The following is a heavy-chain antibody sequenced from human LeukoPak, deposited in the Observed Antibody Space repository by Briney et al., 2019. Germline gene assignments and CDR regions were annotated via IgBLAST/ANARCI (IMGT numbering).Heavy chain of an antibody. D-gene: IGHD3-3*01. J-gene: IGHJ3*02. CDR1: GGSISSYY. CDR2: IYYSGST. CDR3: ARGCYDFWSGQNDAFDI. V-gene: IGHV4-59*01. Sequence: SETLSLTCTVSGGSISSYYWSWIRQPPGKGLEWIGYIYYSGSTNYNPSLKSRVTISVDTSKNQFSLKLSSVTAADTAVYYCARGCYDFWSGQNDAFDIWGQGTMVTVSS.